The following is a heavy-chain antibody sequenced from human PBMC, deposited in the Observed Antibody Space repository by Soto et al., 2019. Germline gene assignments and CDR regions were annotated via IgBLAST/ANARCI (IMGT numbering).Heavy chain of an antibody. D-gene: IGHD6-19*01. CDR1: GFSFSYHV. V-gene: IGHV3-30-3*01. Sequence: QEHLAESGGGVVQPGRSLRLSCAASGFSFSYHVMYWVRQAPGKGLEWVALMSNDGAKKYYVDSVKGRFTISRDNSKNMLYLQMTSLRPEDTAVYYCARDSDSSGWQFWYFDLWGRGTLVTVSS. J-gene: IGHJ2*01. CDR2: MSNDGAKK. CDR3: ARDSDSSGWQFWYFDL.